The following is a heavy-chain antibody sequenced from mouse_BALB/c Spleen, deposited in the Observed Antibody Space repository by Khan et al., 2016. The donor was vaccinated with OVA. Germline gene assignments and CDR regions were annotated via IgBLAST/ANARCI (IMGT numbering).Heavy chain of an antibody. D-gene: IGHD1-1*01. V-gene: IGHV1-9*01. J-gene: IGHJ3*01. Sequence: QVQLQQSGAELMKPGASVKISCKATGYTFSSYWIEWVKQRPGHGLEWIGEILPGSGRNNYNEKFKGKATFTADTSSNTAYMQLSNLTSDDSAVYYCARVNYYGSSSWFGYWGQGTLVTVSA. CDR3: ARVNYYGSSSWFGY. CDR1: GYTFSSYW. CDR2: ILPGSGRN.